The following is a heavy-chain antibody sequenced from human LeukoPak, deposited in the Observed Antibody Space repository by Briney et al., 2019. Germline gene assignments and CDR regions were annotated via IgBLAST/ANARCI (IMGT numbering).Heavy chain of an antibody. CDR3: AKIVGATIHYYYYYMDV. D-gene: IGHD1-26*01. CDR2: ISGNGFSA. Sequence: GGSLRLSCAASGFTFSSFAMSWVRQAPGKGLEWVSAISGNGFSANYADSVKGRFTISRDNSKNTLYLQMNSLRVEDTAVYYCAKIVGATIHYYYYYMDVWGKGTTVTASS. CDR1: GFTFSSFA. V-gene: IGHV3-23*01. J-gene: IGHJ6*03.